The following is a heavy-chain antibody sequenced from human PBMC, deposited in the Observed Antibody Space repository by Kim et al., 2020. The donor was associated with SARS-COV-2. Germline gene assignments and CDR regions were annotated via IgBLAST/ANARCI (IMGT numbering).Heavy chain of an antibody. V-gene: IGHV3-15*01. CDR2: IKSKTDGGTT. CDR1: GFTFSNAW. CDR3: TTERPWGIFGWD. D-gene: IGHD3-3*01. Sequence: GGSLRLSCAASGFTFSNAWMSWVRQAPGKGLEWVGRIKSKTDGGTTDYAAPVKGRFTISRDDSKNTLYLQMNSLKTEDTAVYCCTTERPWGIFGWDWGQGTLVTVSS. J-gene: IGHJ4*02.